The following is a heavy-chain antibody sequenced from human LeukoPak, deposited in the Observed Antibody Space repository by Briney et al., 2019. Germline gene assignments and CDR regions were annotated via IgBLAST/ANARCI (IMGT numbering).Heavy chain of an antibody. D-gene: IGHD6-13*01. CDR1: GGSISSSSHY. Sequence: SETLSLTCTVSGGSISSSSHYWGWIRQPPGKGLEWIGSIYYSGSTYYNPSLKSRVTISVDTSKNQFSLKLSSVTAADTAVYYCARRYSSSWFNWFDPWGQGTLVTVSS. V-gene: IGHV4-39*01. CDR3: ARRYSSSWFNWFDP. CDR2: IYYSGST. J-gene: IGHJ5*02.